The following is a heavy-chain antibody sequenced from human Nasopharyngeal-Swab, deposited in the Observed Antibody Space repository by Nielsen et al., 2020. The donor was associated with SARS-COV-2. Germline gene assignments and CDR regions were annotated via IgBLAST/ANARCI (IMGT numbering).Heavy chain of an antibody. CDR1: GFTFDDYA. CDR3: ARAATMVRGVIIGRYYYYMDV. Sequence: SLKISCAASGFTFDDYAMHWVRQAPGKGLEWVSGISWNSGSIGYADSVKGRFTISRDNAKNSLYLQMNSLRAEDTALYYCARAATMVRGVIIGRYYYYMDVWGKGTTVTVSS. V-gene: IGHV3-9*01. J-gene: IGHJ6*03. D-gene: IGHD3-10*01. CDR2: ISWNSGSI.